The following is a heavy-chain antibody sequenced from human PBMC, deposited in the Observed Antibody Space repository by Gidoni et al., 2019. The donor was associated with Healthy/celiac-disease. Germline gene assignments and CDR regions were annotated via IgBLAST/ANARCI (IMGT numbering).Heavy chain of an antibody. Sequence: QVQLVQSGAEVKKPGASVKVSCKASGYTFPSYYMHWGRPAPGQGLEWLVIINPSGGSTSYTQKFQGRVTMTRDTSTSTVYMELSSLRAEDTAVYYCARGGGWYPWTLPFDPWGQGTLVTVSS. CDR1: GYTFPSYY. J-gene: IGHJ5*02. CDR2: INPSGGST. CDR3: ARGGGWYPWTLPFDP. D-gene: IGHD6-19*01. V-gene: IGHV1-46*01.